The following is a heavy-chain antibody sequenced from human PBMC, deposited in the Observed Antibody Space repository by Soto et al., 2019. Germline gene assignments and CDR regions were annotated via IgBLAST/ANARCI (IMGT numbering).Heavy chain of an antibody. Sequence: ASVKVSCKASGYTFTSYGISWVRQAPGQGLEWMGWISAYNDNTNYAQKLQGRVTMTTDTSTSTAYMELRSLRSDDTAVYYCAYDVLEMATPDAFDSWGQGTRVTVSS. CDR1: GYTFTSYG. V-gene: IGHV1-18*01. CDR3: AYDVLEMATPDAFDS. D-gene: IGHD2-8*02. J-gene: IGHJ3*02. CDR2: ISAYNDNT.